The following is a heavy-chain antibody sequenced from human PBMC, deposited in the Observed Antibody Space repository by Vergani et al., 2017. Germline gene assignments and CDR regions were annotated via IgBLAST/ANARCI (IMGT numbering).Heavy chain of an antibody. J-gene: IGHJ6*03. CDR3: ATWGIVVVPAAPPSDKYYYYMDV. CDR1: GYTLTELS. V-gene: IGHV1-24*01. D-gene: IGHD2-2*01. Sequence: QVQLVQSGAEVKKPGASVKVSCKVSGYTLTELSMHWVRQAPGKGLEWMGGFDPEDGETIYAQKFQGRVTMTEDTSTDTAYMELSSLRSEDTAVYYCATWGIVVVPAAPPSDKYYYYMDVWGKGTTVTVSS. CDR2: FDPEDGET.